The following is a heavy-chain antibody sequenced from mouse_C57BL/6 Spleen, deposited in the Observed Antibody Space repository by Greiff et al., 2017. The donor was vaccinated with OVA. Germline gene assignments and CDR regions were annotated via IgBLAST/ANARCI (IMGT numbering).Heavy chain of an antibody. CDR3: ARSTGASLYYGNYGGDY. Sequence: QVQLQQPGAELVRPGSSVKLSCKASGYTFTSYWMDWVKQRPGQGLEWIGNIYPSDSETHYNQKFKDKATLTVDKSSSTAYMQLSRLTSEDSAVYYCARSTGASLYYGNYGGDYWGQGTTLTVSS. J-gene: IGHJ2*01. D-gene: IGHD2-1*01. CDR2: IYPSDSET. V-gene: IGHV1-61*01. CDR1: GYTFTSYW.